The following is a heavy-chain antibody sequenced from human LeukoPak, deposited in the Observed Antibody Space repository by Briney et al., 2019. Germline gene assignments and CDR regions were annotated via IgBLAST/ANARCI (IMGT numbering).Heavy chain of an antibody. CDR2: IYHSGST. CDR3: ARVSSIVVPEVLWFDP. D-gene: IGHD2-21*01. V-gene: IGHV4-38-2*02. CDR1: GYSISSGYY. Sequence: SETLSLTCTVSGYSISSGYYWGWIRQPPGKGLEWIGSIYHSGSTYYNPSLKSRVTISVDTSKNQFSLKLNSVTAADTAVYYCARVSSIVVPEVLWFDPWGQGTLVTVSS. J-gene: IGHJ5*02.